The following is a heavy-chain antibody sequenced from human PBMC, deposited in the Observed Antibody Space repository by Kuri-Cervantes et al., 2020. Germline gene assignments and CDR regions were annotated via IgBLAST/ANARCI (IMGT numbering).Heavy chain of an antibody. Sequence: GGSLRLSCAASGFTFSSYGMHWVRQAPGKGLEWMAIISYDGSSKYYADSVKGRFTISRDSSKNTLSLQMNSLRAEDTAVYYCAKDRSSGFGEPDYWGQGTLVTVSS. CDR2: ISYDGSSK. D-gene: IGHD3-10*01. CDR1: GFTFSSYG. J-gene: IGHJ4*02. CDR3: AKDRSSGFGEPDY. V-gene: IGHV3-30*18.